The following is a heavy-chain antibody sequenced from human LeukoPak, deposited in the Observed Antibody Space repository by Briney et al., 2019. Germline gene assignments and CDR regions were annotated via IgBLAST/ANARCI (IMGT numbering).Heavy chain of an antibody. J-gene: IGHJ6*02. CDR2: ISWDSDYI. CDR3: AKGRGFENYYYYGMDV. Sequence: GGSLSLSCAASGATLDDYAMHWVRQAPGKGLEWVSGISWDSDYIGYADSVKGRFTISRDNAKNALYLEMNSLRPEDTALYFCAKGRGFENYYYYGMDVWGQGTTVTVSS. V-gene: IGHV3-9*01. CDR1: GATLDDYA. D-gene: IGHD6-25*01.